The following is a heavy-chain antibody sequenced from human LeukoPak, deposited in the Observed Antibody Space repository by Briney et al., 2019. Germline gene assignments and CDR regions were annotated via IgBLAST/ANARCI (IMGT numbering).Heavy chain of an antibody. Sequence: GGSLRLSCAASGFTFRSYGVHWVRQAPGKGLEWVAYLSHDGTSKYYADSLKGRFAISRDNSKNTLSLQMNSLRAEDTAVYYCAKARYGSGSSFDYWGQGTLVTVSS. D-gene: IGHD3-10*01. J-gene: IGHJ4*02. V-gene: IGHV3-30*02. CDR3: AKARYGSGSSFDY. CDR2: LSHDGTSK. CDR1: GFTFRSYG.